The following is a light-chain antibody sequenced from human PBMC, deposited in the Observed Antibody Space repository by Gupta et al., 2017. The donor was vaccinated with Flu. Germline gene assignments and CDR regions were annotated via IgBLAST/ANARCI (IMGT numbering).Light chain of an antibody. CDR1: GSNIGSRS. CDR2: SND. V-gene: IGLV1-47*02. J-gene: IGLJ3*02. Sequence: QSVLTQPPSASGTPGQRVAISCSGSGSNIGSRSVSWYQQVPGTAPKLLIYSNDQRPSGVPDRFSGSKSGTSASLAISGLRSEDEADYYCATWDDGLSGRVFGGGTKLTVL. CDR3: ATWDDGLSGRV.